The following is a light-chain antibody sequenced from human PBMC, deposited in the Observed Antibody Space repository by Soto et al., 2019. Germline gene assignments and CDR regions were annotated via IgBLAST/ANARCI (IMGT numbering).Light chain of an antibody. V-gene: IGKV3-11*01. Sequence: EIVLTQSPATLSLSPGERATLSCRASQSVSSYLAWYQQKPGQAPRLLIYDASNRATGIPARFSGSGSGTDFTLTINSLEPEDCAVYYCQQRSNWPPSVTFGQGTRLEIK. CDR2: DAS. J-gene: IGKJ5*01. CDR3: QQRSNWPPSVT. CDR1: QSVSSY.